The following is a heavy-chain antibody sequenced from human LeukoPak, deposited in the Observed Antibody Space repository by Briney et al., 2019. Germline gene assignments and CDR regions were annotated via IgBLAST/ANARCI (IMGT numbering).Heavy chain of an antibody. CDR2: ITPYNGDT. V-gene: IGHV1-18*01. CDR3: ARVAGVSYNYFDS. J-gene: IGHJ4*02. D-gene: IGHD1-26*01. CDR1: GYTFITYG. Sequence: ASVKVSCKASGYTFITYGITWVRQAPGQGLEWMGWITPYNGDTNYAQNLQDRVTMTTDTSTSTAYMELRSLRSDDTAVYFCARVAGVSYNYFDSWGQATLVTVSS.